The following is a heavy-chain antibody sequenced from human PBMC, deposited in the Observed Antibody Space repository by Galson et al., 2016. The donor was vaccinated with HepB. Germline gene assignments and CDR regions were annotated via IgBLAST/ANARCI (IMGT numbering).Heavy chain of an antibody. CDR2: ISKTGDTT. CDR3: ARDFKLGAPDYMDV. Sequence: SLRLSCAASGFTFSDWGIHWVRQAPGKGLDWVAVISKTGDTTFYGDSVKGRFTISRDNSKNTVDLQIHSLRSEDAAVYFCARDFKLGAPDYMDVWGKGTTVTVS. D-gene: IGHD1-26*01. CDR1: GFTFSDWG. V-gene: IGHV3-30*03. J-gene: IGHJ6*03.